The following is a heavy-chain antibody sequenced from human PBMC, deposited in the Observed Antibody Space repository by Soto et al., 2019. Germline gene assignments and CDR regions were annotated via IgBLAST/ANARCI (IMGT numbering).Heavy chain of an antibody. D-gene: IGHD1-1*01. J-gene: IGHJ4*02. CDR1: GFTFSTYA. Sequence: EVQLLESGGKLVQPGGSLTLSCAASGFTFSTYAMAWVRQAPGKGLEWVSGVSASGLNTDYADPVKGRFYISRDNSKNTVSLHMNSLVAEYTPLYYCTKVRPRTTSGYFFDYLGQGTPVTVSS. V-gene: IGHV3-23*01. CDR2: VSASGLNT. CDR3: TKVRPRTTSGYFFDY.